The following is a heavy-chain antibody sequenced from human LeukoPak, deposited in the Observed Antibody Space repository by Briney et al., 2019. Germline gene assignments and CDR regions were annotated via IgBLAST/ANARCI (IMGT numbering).Heavy chain of an antibody. J-gene: IGHJ4*02. CDR1: GFTVSTNY. D-gene: IGHD6-19*01. CDR2: IYSGGSI. CDR3: ARRPGYSSGWYDY. V-gene: IGHV3-53*05. Sequence: GGSLRLSCAASGFTVSTNYMNWVRQAPGKGLEWVSIIYSGGSIFYADSVKGRFTISRDNSKNTLYLQMHSLRSDDTAVYYCARRPGYSSGWYDYWGQGTLVTVSS.